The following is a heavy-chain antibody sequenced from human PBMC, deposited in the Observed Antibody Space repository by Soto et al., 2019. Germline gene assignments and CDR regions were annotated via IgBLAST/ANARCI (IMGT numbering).Heavy chain of an antibody. D-gene: IGHD1-7*01. J-gene: IGHJ6*02. CDR1: GFRFSSYS. V-gene: IGHV3-21*04. CDR3: AKDLELSYGMDV. Sequence: GGSLRLSCVASGFRFSSYSMNWVRQAPGKGLEWVSSISSSSSYTYDADSVKGRFTISRDNSKNTLYLQMNSLRAEDTAVYYCAKDLELSYGMDVWGQGTTVTVSS. CDR2: ISSSSSYT.